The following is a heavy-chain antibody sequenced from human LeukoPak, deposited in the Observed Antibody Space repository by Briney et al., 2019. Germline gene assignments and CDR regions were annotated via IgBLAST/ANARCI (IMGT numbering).Heavy chain of an antibody. CDR2: ISSSSSYI. D-gene: IGHD2-15*01. Sequence: PGGSLRLSCAASGFTFSSYSMNWVRQAPGKGLEWVSSISSSSSYIYYADSVKGRFTISRDNAKNSLYLQRNSLRAEDTGVYYCAKDCSGGSCYFAFDYWGQGTLVTVSS. V-gene: IGHV3-21*01. CDR1: GFTFSSYS. J-gene: IGHJ4*02. CDR3: AKDCSGGSCYFAFDY.